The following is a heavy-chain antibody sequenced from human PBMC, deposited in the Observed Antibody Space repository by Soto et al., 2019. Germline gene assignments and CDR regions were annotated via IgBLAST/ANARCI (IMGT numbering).Heavy chain of an antibody. D-gene: IGHD2-15*01. J-gene: IGHJ4*02. Sequence: EVQLLESGGGLVQPGGSLRLSCAASGFMFSSYVMNWVRQAPGKGLEWVSSITDNCVSTYYADSVKGRFTISRDNSKNTLYLQMTSMRADDTAVYYCAKAICGPSSCYNEYWGQGTLVTVSP. CDR1: GFMFSSYV. CDR3: AKAICGPSSCYNEY. V-gene: IGHV3-23*01. CDR2: ITDNCVST.